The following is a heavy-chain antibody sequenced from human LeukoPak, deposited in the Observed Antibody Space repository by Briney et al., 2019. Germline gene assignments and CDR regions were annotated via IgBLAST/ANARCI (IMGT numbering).Heavy chain of an antibody. V-gene: IGHV3-48*01. CDR1: GFTFSSYA. CDR2: ISSSSSTI. CDR3: ARERGDYGNSRANWYFDL. Sequence: GGSLRLSCAASGFTFSSYAMSWVRQAPGKGLEWVSYISSSSSTIYYADSVKGRFTISRDNAKNSLYLQMNSLRAEDTAVYYCARERGDYGNSRANWYFDLWGRGTLVTVSS. J-gene: IGHJ2*01. D-gene: IGHD4-11*01.